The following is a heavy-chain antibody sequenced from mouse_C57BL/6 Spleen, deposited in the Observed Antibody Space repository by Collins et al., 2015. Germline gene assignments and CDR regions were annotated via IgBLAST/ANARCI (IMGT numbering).Heavy chain of an antibody. CDR3: ARRLGPYAMDY. V-gene: IGHV1-4*01. CDR2: INPSTGYT. CDR1: GYTFTSYW. J-gene: IGHJ4*01. Sequence: VKMSCKASGYTFTSYWMHWVKQRPGQGLEWIGYINPSTGYTEYNQKFKDKATLTADKSSSTAYMQLSSLTSEDSAVYYCARRLGPYAMDYWGQGTSVTVSS. D-gene: IGHD4-1*01.